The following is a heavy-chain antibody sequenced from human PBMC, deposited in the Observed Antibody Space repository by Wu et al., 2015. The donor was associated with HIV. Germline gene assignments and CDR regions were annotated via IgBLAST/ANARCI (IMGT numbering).Heavy chain of an antibody. J-gene: IGHJ6*03. CDR2: MNPXSGNT. CDR3: ARVMAGYCSSTSCQGVLYYYYYMDV. Sequence: QVQLVQSGAEVKKPGASVKVSCKASGYTFTSYDINWVRQATGQGLEWMGWMNPXSGNTGYAQKFQGRVTITRNTSISTAYMELSSLRSEDTAVYYCARVMAGYCSSTSCQGVLYYYYYMDVWGKGTTVTVSS. CDR1: GYTFTSYD. D-gene: IGHD2-2*01. V-gene: IGHV1-8*03.